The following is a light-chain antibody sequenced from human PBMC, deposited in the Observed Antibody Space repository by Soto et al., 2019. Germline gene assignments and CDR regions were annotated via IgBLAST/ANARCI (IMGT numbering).Light chain of an antibody. V-gene: IGKV3-20*01. CDR1: QSVSSNS. CDR3: QQFGGSPPSWT. Sequence: ESVLTQSPGTLSLSPGERATLSCRASQSVSSNSLAWYQQKPGQAPRLLIYGASSRATGTPDRFSGSGSGTGLTLTISRLEPEDFAVYYCQQFGGSPPSWTFGQGTKVEI. CDR2: GAS. J-gene: IGKJ1*01.